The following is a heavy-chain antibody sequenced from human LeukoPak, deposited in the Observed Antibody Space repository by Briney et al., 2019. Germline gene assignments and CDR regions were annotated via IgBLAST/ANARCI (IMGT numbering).Heavy chain of an antibody. CDR1: GYTFTSYG. Sequence: ASVKVSCKASGYTFTSYGISWVRQAPGQGLEWMGWISAYNGNTNYAQKLQGRVTMTTDTSTSTAYMELRSLRSDDTAVYYCARDQAAAGLSMTFDIWGQGTMVTVS. V-gene: IGHV1-18*01. D-gene: IGHD6-13*01. CDR3: ARDQAAAGLSMTFDI. CDR2: ISAYNGNT. J-gene: IGHJ3*02.